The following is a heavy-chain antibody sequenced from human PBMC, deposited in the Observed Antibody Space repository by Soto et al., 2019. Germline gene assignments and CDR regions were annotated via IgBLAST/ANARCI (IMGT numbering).Heavy chain of an antibody. Sequence: GGSLRLSSAASGFTFSSYAMSWVRQAPGKGLEWVSAISGSGGSTYYADSVKGRFTISRDNSKNTLYLQMNSLRAEDTAVYYCAKVEEYYDILTGYFPDYWGQGTLVTVSS. J-gene: IGHJ4*02. CDR1: GFTFSSYA. V-gene: IGHV3-23*01. CDR3: AKVEEYYDILTGYFPDY. CDR2: ISGSGGST. D-gene: IGHD3-9*01.